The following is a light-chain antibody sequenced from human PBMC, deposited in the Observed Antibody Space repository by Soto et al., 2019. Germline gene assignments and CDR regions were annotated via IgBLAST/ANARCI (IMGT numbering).Light chain of an antibody. V-gene: IGLV1-47*01. J-gene: IGLJ1*01. CDR3: AAWDDSLSPYV. CDR2: RNS. Sequence: QSVLTQPPSASGTPGQRVTISCSGSSSNIGSNYVYWYQQLPGTAPKLLIYRNSQRPSGVPDRFSGSKSGTSASLAISGLRSEDEADYYCAAWDDSLSPYVFGTGTKVTVL. CDR1: SSNIGSNY.